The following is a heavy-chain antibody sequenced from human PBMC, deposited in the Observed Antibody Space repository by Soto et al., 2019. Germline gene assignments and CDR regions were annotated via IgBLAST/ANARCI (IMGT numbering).Heavy chain of an antibody. CDR1: GFTFTRYS. CDR3: PREPEDLVSTVDD. CDR2: ISSTTNYI. V-gene: IGHV3-21*06. J-gene: IGHJ4*02. Sequence: PGGSLRLSCAASGFTFTRYSMNWVRQDPGKGLEWVSSISSTTNYIYYGDSMEGRFTISRDNAKNSLYLEMNNLRAEDTAVYYCPREPEDLVSTVDDWGEGTLVSVS. D-gene: IGHD3-16*02.